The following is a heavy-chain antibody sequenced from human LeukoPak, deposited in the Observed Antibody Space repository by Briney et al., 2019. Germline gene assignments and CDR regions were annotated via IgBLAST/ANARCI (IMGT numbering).Heavy chain of an antibody. D-gene: IGHD3-10*01. Sequence: SETLSLTCTVSGGSISSGGYYWSWVRQHPGKGLEWIGYIYYSGRTYYNPFLKRRVTISVDTSKNQFSLKLSTVTAADTAVYYCASLRSLLWFGEPRGWFDPWGQGTLVSVSS. V-gene: IGHV4-31*03. CDR2: IYYSGRT. CDR3: ASLRSLLWFGEPRGWFDP. CDR1: GGSISSGGYY. J-gene: IGHJ5*02.